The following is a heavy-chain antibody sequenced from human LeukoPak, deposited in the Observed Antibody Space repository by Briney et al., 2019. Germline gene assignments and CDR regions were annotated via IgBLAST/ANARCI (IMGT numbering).Heavy chain of an antibody. J-gene: IGHJ6*03. V-gene: IGHV3-23*01. CDR3: ARLYGSGSPHYYYYYMDV. Sequence: GGSLRLSCAASGFTFSSHAMSWVRQAPGKGLEWVSAISGSGGSTYYADSVKGRFTISRDNSKNTLYLQMNSLRAEDTAVYYCARLYGSGSPHYYYYYMDVWGKGTTVTVSS. CDR2: ISGSGGST. D-gene: IGHD3-10*01. CDR1: GFTFSSHA.